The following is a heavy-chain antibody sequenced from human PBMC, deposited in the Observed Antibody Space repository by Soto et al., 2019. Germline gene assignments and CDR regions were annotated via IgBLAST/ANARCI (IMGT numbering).Heavy chain of an antibody. CDR2: IRSKAYGGTT. J-gene: IGHJ6*02. CDR1: GFTFGDYA. V-gene: IGHV3-49*04. Sequence: GGSLRLSCTASGFTFGDYAMSWVRQAPGKGLEWVGFIRSKAYGGTTEYAASVKGRFTISRDDSKSIAYLQMNSLKTEDTAVYYCTSYPGIAAAGPYYYYGMDVWGQGTTVTVSS. D-gene: IGHD6-13*01. CDR3: TSYPGIAAAGPYYYYGMDV.